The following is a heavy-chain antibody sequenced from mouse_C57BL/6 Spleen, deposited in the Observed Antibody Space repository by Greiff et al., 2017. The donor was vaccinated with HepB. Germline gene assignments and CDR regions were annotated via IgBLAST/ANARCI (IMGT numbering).Heavy chain of an antibody. CDR3: AREGYYGSSFYAMDY. V-gene: IGHV1-54*01. CDR1: GYAFTNYL. Sequence: QVQLQQSGAELVRPGTSVKVSCKASGYAFTNYLIEWVKQRPGQGLEWIGVINPGSGGTNYNEKFKGKATLTADKSSSTAYMQLSSMTSEDSAVYFWAREGYYGSSFYAMDYWGQGTSVTVSS. J-gene: IGHJ4*01. CDR2: INPGSGGT. D-gene: IGHD1-1*01.